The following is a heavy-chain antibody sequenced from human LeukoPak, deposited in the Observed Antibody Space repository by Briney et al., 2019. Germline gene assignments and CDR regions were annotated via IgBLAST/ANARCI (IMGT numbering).Heavy chain of an antibody. D-gene: IGHD6-19*01. CDR3: ARVQYSSGRGELDY. V-gene: IGHV1-3*01. CDR2: INAGNGNT. J-gene: IGHJ4*02. CDR1: GYTFTSYA. Sequence: ASVKVSCKASGYTFTSYAMYWVRQAPGQRLEWMGWINAGNGNTKYSQKFQGRVTITRDTSANTAYMELSSLRSEDTAVYYCARVQYSSGRGELDYWGQGTLVTVSS.